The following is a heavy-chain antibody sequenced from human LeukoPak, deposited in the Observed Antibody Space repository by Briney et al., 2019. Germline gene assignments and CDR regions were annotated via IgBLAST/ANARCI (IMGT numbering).Heavy chain of an antibody. V-gene: IGHV3-7*01. CDR1: GFTFNIYW. Sequence: GGSLRLSCAASGFTFNIYWMSWVPQTPGKGLEWVANINQDGSEKYYVDSVKGRFTISRDNARNSLYLQMNSLRTEDTSVYYCAPHCSSASCPDYWGQGTLVTVSS. CDR2: INQDGSEK. J-gene: IGHJ4*02. CDR3: APHCSSASCPDY. D-gene: IGHD2-2*01.